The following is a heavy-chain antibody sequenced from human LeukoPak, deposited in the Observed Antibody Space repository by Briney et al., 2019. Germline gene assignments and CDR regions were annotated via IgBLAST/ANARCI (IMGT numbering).Heavy chain of an antibody. D-gene: IGHD3-10*01. CDR1: GYIFTGYY. V-gene: IGHV1-2*02. J-gene: IGHJ5*02. Sequence: ASVKVSCKASGYIFTGYYMHWVRQAPGQGLEWMGWINANSGGTKYAQKLQGRVTMTRDTSISTAYMELSSLRSDDTAVYYCARGRLGTWFGELKAWGQGTLVTVSS. CDR2: INANSGGT. CDR3: ARGRLGTWFGELKA.